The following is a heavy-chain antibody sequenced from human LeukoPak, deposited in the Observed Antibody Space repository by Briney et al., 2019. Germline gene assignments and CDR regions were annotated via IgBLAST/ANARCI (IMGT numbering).Heavy chain of an antibody. J-gene: IGHJ3*01. V-gene: IGHV3-23*01. D-gene: IGHD5-12*01. CDR3: AKDRVLNRIGLRLKEIDAFDV. CDR1: GFTFSSYA. Sequence: GGSLRLSCAASGFTFSSYAMSWVRQAPGKGLEWVSGISGGGGSTYYTDSVKGRFTISRDNSKNTLYLQMNSLRAEDTAVYYCAKDRVLNRIGLRLKEIDAFDVWGQGTMVTVSS. CDR2: ISGGGGST.